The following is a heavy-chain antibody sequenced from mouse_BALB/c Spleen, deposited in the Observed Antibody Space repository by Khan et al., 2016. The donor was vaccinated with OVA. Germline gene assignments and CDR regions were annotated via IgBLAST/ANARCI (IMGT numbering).Heavy chain of an antibody. J-gene: IGHJ3*01. D-gene: IGHD1-1*01. CDR2: INPHFGET. Sequence: VQLQQSGPELVKPGASVKISCQASGYSFTGYFMHWVMQSHGKSLEWIGRINPHFGETFYSQKFVDKATLTVDESSSTAHMELRSLTSEDSAVYYCANHGSTSAWFAYWGQGTLVTVSA. CDR1: GYSFTGYF. V-gene: IGHV1-20*01. CDR3: ANHGSTSAWFAY.